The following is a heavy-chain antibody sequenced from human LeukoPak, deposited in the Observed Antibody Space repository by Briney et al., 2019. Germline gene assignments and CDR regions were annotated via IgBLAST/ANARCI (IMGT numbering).Heavy chain of an antibody. CDR1: GFALSTSGVG. V-gene: IGHV2-5*02. CDR2: LYLDDDK. CDR3: ANRRGTSGWSEGYFDY. Sequence: SGPTLVNPTQTLTLTCTFSGFALSTSGVGVGWIRQPLGKAAVSLAPLYLDDDKRYSPTLKSRLTITKDTSKNQVILTMTNVDPLDTATYYCANRRGTSGWSEGYFDYWGQGTLVTVSS. J-gene: IGHJ4*02. D-gene: IGHD6-19*01.